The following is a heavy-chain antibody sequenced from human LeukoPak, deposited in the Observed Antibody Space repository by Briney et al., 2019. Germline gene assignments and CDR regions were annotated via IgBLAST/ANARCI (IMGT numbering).Heavy chain of an antibody. CDR2: IYYSGST. Sequence: SETLSLTCTVSGGSISSYYWSWIRQPPGKGLEWIGYIYYSGSTNYNPSLKSRVTISVDTSKNQFSLKLSSVTAADTAVYYCARSAPSSWTYYFDYWGQGTLVTVSS. J-gene: IGHJ4*02. V-gene: IGHV4-59*01. D-gene: IGHD6-13*01. CDR3: ARSAPSSWTYYFDY. CDR1: GGSISSYY.